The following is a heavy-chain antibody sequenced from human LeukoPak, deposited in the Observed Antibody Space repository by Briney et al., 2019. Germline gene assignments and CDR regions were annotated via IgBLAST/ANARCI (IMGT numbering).Heavy chain of an antibody. CDR3: ARGRAFGGATVITFDI. V-gene: IGHV3-23*01. Sequence: PALSLTLTCTTSGFTFGSYAMNWVRQAPGKGLEWVTDISGGGAFTHYADSVKGRFTISRDNSKNTLYLQMNSLTAEDTAIYYCARGRAFGGATVITFDIWGQGTKVTVSS. J-gene: IGHJ3*02. CDR2: ISGGGAFT. CDR1: GFTFGSYA. D-gene: IGHD3-16*02.